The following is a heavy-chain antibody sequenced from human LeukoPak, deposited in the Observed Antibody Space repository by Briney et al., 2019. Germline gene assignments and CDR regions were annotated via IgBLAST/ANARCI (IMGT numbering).Heavy chain of an antibody. CDR3: ARLKTGTTVPGAFDI. CDR1: GGTFSSYA. CDR2: IIPIFGTA. Sequence: SVKVSCKASGGTFSSYAISWVRQAPGQGLEWMGGIIPIFGTANYAQKFQGRVTITADESTSTAYMELSSLRSEDTAVYYCARLKTGTTVPGAFDIWGQGTMVTVSS. V-gene: IGHV1-69*13. D-gene: IGHD1-1*01. J-gene: IGHJ3*02.